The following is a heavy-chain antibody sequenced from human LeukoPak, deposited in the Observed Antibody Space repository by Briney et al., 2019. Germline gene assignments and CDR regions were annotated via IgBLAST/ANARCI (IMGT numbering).Heavy chain of an antibody. J-gene: IGHJ6*02. CDR2: IGTAGDT. V-gene: IGHV3-13*01. CDR3: ARALASSSGPYYYYGMDV. D-gene: IGHD6-6*01. Sequence: GGSLGLSCAASGFTFSSYDMHWVRQATGKGLEWVSAIGTAGDTYYPGSVKGRFTISRENAKNSLYLQMNSLRAGDTAVYYCARALASSSGPYYYYGMDVWGQGTTVTVSS. CDR1: GFTFSSYD.